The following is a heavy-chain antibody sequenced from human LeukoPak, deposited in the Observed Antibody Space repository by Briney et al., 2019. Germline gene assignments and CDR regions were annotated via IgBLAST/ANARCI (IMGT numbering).Heavy chain of an antibody. J-gene: IGHJ4*02. Sequence: SETLSLTCTVPGGSISNSSYYWGWIRQPPGKGLEWIGSIYYSGSTYYNPSLKSRVTISVDTSKNQFSLKLSSVTAADTAVYYCVSTLRGYCSSTSCYTAGHLDYWGQGTLVTVSS. V-gene: IGHV4-39*07. CDR2: IYYSGST. CDR1: GGSISNSSYY. D-gene: IGHD2-2*02. CDR3: VSTLRGYCSSTSCYTAGHLDY.